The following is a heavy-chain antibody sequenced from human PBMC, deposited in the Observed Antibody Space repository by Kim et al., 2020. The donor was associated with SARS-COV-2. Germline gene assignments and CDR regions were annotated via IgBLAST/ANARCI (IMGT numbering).Heavy chain of an antibody. CDR3: ARDLSLYSSGLDY. V-gene: IGHV3-33*01. J-gene: IGHJ4*02. Sequence: YTDSVKGRFTISRDKSRSTRDLQRNSLRAEDTAVYYCARDLSLYSSGLDYWGQGTLVTVSS. D-gene: IGHD6-19*01.